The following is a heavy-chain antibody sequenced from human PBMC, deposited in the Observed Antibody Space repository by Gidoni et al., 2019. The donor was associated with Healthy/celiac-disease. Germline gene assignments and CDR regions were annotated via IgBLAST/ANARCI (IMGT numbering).Heavy chain of an antibody. Sequence: VQLVQSGADVKKPGSSGKVSCKASGGTFSRYAISWVRQAPGQGLEWMGGIIPIFGTANYAQKFQGRVTITADESTSTAYMELSSLRSEDTAVYYCARVLTMIGDWDAFDIWGQGTMVTVSS. CDR1: GGTFSRYA. D-gene: IGHD3-22*01. CDR3: ARVLTMIGDWDAFDI. CDR2: IIPIFGTA. J-gene: IGHJ3*02. V-gene: IGHV1-69*01.